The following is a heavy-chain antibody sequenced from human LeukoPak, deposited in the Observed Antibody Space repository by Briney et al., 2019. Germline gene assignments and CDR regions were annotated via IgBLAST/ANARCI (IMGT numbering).Heavy chain of an antibody. CDR3: ARDAHDCSSTSCYGEGFDY. Sequence: GGSLRRSGAASGFTFSSYAMHWVRQAPGKGLEWVAVISYDGSNKYYADSVKGRFTISRDNSKNTLYLQMNSLRAEDTAVYYCARDAHDCSSTSCYGEGFDYWGQGTLVTVSS. J-gene: IGHJ4*02. CDR1: GFTFSSYA. V-gene: IGHV3-30*04. CDR2: ISYDGSNK. D-gene: IGHD2-2*01.